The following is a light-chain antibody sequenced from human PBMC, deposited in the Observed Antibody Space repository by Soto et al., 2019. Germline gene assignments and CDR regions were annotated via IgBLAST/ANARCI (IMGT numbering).Light chain of an antibody. V-gene: IGKV1-5*03. CDR1: RSIINW. CDR2: KAS. Sequence: DIQMTQSPSTLSSSVGYRVTINCRASRSIINWLAWYQQKSGKGPKLLIYKASNLQTGVPSRFSGSGYGTEFTLTISSLQPDDVATYYCQQYSDHWTFGQGTKVDIK. CDR3: QQYSDHWT. J-gene: IGKJ1*01.